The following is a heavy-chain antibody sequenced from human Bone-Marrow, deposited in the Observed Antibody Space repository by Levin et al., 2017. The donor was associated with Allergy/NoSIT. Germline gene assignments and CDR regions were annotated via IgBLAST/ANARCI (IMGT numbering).Heavy chain of an antibody. CDR3: ARDQFSGAAGTFFGIDF. D-gene: IGHD6-13*01. V-gene: IGHV3-30*03. J-gene: IGHJ4*02. Sequence: GESLKISCATSGFTFRSHGIHWVRQAPGKGLEWVTVISYDGSFQYYGDSLKGRVTTSRDNSKDTVYLQIDSLRPEDTAVYFCARDQFSGAAGTFFGIDFWGQGTLVTVSS. CDR1: GFTFRSHG. CDR2: ISYDGSFQ.